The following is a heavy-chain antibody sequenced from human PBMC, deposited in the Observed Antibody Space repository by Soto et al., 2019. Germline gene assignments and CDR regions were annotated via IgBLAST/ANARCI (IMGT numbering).Heavy chain of an antibody. D-gene: IGHD2-2*01. J-gene: IGHJ6*02. CDR3: ARDHRVVVPAAFYYYGMDV. V-gene: IGHV3-33*01. CDR2: IWYDGSNE. Sequence: QPGGSLRLSCAASGFTFSNYGMHWVRQAPGKGLEWVAVIWYDGSNESYADSVKGRFTISRDNSKNTLYLQMNSLRAEDTAVYYCARDHRVVVPAAFYYYGMDVWGQGTTVTVSS. CDR1: GFTFSNYG.